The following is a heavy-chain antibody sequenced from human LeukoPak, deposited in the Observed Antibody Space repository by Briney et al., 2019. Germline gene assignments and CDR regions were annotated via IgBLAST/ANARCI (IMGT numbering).Heavy chain of an antibody. J-gene: IGHJ4*02. CDR3: ARDRARGFDY. V-gene: IGHV1-2*02. CDR2: INPNSGGT. CDR1: GYTFTGYY. Sequence: GASVKVSCKASGYTFTGYYIHWVRQAPGQGLEWMGWINPNSGGTNYVQKLQGRVTMTRDTSISTGYMELSRVRSDDTAVYYCARDRARGFDYWGQGTLVTVSS.